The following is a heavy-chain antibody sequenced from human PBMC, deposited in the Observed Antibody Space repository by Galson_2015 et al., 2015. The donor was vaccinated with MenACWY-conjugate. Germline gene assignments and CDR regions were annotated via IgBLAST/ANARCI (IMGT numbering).Heavy chain of an antibody. CDR1: GLTISSYG. Sequence: SLRLSCAASGLTISSYGMHWVLQAPGKGLQWVAFIWNDGSRTYYADSVKGRFTISRDNSKNTLYLQMNSLSNEDTAVYYCAKDWSVPYSTISYYFYMDVWGKWTTVTVSS. V-gene: IGHV3-30*02. CDR2: IWNDGSRT. J-gene: IGHJ6*03. CDR3: AKDWSVPYSTISYYFYMDV. D-gene: IGHD6-13*01.